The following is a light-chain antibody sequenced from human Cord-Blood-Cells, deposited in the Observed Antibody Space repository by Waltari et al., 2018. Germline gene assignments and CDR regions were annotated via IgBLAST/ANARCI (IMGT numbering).Light chain of an antibody. J-gene: IGLJ2*01. CDR1: TSDDGGYNH. CDR3: SSYAGSNNYVV. Sequence: QSSLTQPPSASGSPGQPVTISCTGTTSDDGGYNHVSWYQQHPGKAPKLMIYEVSKRPSGVPDLFSGSKSGNTAALTVSGLQAEDEADYYCSSYAGSNNYVVFGGGTKLTVL. V-gene: IGLV2-8*01. CDR2: EVS.